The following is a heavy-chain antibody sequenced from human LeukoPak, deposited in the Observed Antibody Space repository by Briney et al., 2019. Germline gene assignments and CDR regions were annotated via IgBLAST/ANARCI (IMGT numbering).Heavy chain of an antibody. CDR3: ARDPDSSGYYFFDY. Sequence: GGSLRLSCAASGFTFSSYAMSWVRQAPGKGLEWVSAISGSGGSTYYADSVKGRFTISRDNSKNTLYLQMNSLRAEDTAVYYCARDPDSSGYYFFDYWGQGTLVTVSS. D-gene: IGHD3-22*01. CDR1: GFTFSSYA. CDR2: ISGSGGST. V-gene: IGHV3-23*01. J-gene: IGHJ4*02.